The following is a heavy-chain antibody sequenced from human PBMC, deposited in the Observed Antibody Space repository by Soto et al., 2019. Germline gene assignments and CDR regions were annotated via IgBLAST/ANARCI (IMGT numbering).Heavy chain of an antibody. CDR3: ARSDDSTSYPLDL. V-gene: IGHV1-2*02. CDR2: MNPRSGGT. J-gene: IGHJ4*01. CDR1: GYTFTNYY. Sequence: ASVKVSCKASGYTFTNYYMHWVRQAPGQGLEWMGWMNPRSGGTKYAQAFQDRVTMTRDASISTAYMEVTSLRRGDTAVYFCARSDDSTSYPLDLWGPGTLVTVSS. D-gene: IGHD4-4*01.